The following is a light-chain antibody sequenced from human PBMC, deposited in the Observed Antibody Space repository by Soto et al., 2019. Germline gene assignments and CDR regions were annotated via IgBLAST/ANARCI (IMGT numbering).Light chain of an antibody. CDR2: DVT. V-gene: IGLV2-14*03. CDR1: SSDVGGYNY. CDR3: SSYTSSNTLVL. Sequence: QSALAQPASVSGSPGQSITISCTGISSDVGGYNYVSWYQQHPGKAPKLMIYDVTNRPSGVSNRFSGSKSGNTASLTISGLQAEDEADYYCSSYTSSNTLVLFGGGTKLTVL. J-gene: IGLJ2*01.